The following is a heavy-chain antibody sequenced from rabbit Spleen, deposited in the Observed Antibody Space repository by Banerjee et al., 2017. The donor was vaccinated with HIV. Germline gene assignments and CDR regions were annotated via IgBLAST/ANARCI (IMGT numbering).Heavy chain of an antibody. Sequence: QEQLVESGGGLIQPGGSLKLSCKASGFDFSKYGMSWVRQAPGKGLEWIACIYAGDGNTYYASWAKGRFTISKASSTTVTLQMTSLTAADTATYFCARGGSTMYILALWGPGTLVTVS. CDR3: ARGGSTMYILAL. D-gene: IGHD1-1*01. CDR2: IYAGDGNT. J-gene: IGHJ6*01. V-gene: IGHV1S45*01. CDR1: GFDFSKYG.